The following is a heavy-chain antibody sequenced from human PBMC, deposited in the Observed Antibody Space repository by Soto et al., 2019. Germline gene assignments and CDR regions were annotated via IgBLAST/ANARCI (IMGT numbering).Heavy chain of an antibody. CDR2: MNPNNGNT. Sequence: QVQLVQSGAEVKKPGASVKVSCKASGYTFTSYDINWVRQATGQGLEWMGWMNPNNGNTGYAQKFQGRVTMTRNTSISTAYTELSSLRSEDTAVYYCARQYYDFWSGYNYGMDVWGQGTTVTVSS. V-gene: IGHV1-8*01. D-gene: IGHD3-3*01. CDR3: ARQYYDFWSGYNYGMDV. J-gene: IGHJ6*02. CDR1: GYTFTSYD.